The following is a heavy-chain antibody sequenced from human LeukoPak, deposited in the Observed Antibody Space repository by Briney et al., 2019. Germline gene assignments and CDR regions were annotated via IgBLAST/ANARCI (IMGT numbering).Heavy chain of an antibody. CDR3: ARIGYSSSSFDY. V-gene: IGHV3-7*01. CDR1: GFTFSNYW. J-gene: IGHJ4*02. CDR2: IKQGGSDK. Sequence: GGSLRLSCAASGFTFSNYWMSWVRQAPGKGLEWVANIKQGGSDKNYVDSLKGRFTISRDNAKNSLYLQMNSLRAEDTAVYYCARIGYSSSSFDYWGQGTLVTVSS. D-gene: IGHD6-6*01.